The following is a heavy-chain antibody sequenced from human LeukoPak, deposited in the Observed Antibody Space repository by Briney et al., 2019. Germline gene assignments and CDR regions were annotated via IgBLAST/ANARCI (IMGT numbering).Heavy chain of an antibody. CDR1: GGSISSGGYY. CDR2: IYYSGST. J-gene: IGHJ6*02. CDR3: ALSSPYYYYGMDV. Sequence: SQTLSLTCTVSGGSISSGGYYWSWIRQHPGKGLEWIGYIYYSGSTYYNPSLKSRVTISVDTSKNQFSLKLSSVTAADTAVYYCALSSPYYYYGMDVWGQGTTVTVSS. V-gene: IGHV4-30-4*08.